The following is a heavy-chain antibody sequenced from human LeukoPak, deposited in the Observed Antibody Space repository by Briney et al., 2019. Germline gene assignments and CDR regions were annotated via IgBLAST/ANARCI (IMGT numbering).Heavy chain of an antibody. Sequence: SETLSLTCTVSGGSISSSSYYWGWIRQPPGRGLEWIGSIYYSGSTYYNPSLKSRVTILVDTSKNQFSLKLSSVTAADTAVYYCARAIYRWRITMIVVVITEYFDYWGQGTLVTVSS. CDR3: ARAIYRWRITMIVVVITEYFDY. CDR1: GGSISSSSYY. J-gene: IGHJ4*02. CDR2: IYYSGST. V-gene: IGHV4-39*07. D-gene: IGHD3-22*01.